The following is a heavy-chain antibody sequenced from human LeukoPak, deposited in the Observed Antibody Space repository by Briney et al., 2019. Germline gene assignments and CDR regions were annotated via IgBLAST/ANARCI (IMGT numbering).Heavy chain of an antibody. CDR2: IYPGDSDT. V-gene: IGHV5-51*01. CDR3: ARHVPGIAAADSIDY. CDR1: GYSFTTYW. J-gene: IGHJ4*02. Sequence: GESLKISCQGSGYSFTTYWIGWVRQMPGKGLEWMGIIYPGDSDTRYSPSFQGQVTISADKSISTAYLQWSSLKASDTAMYYCARHVPGIAAADSIDYWGQGTLVTVSS. D-gene: IGHD6-13*01.